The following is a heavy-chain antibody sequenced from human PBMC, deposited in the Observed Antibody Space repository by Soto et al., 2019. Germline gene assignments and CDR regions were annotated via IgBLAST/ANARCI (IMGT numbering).Heavy chain of an antibody. CDR2: ISDSGGST. D-gene: IGHD3-10*01. V-gene: IGHV3-23*01. Sequence: GGSLSLSCAASGFTFSSSAMSWVRQAPGKGLEWVSAISDSGGSTYYADSVKGRCTISRDNSKNTLYLQMNSLRAEDKAVYYCAKALDRGFWDVGPWGQGTQVTVSS. J-gene: IGHJ5*02. CDR1: GFTFSSSA. CDR3: AKALDRGFWDVGP.